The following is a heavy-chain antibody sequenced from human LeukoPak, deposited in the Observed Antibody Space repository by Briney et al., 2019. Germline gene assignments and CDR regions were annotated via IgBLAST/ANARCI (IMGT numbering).Heavy chain of an antibody. V-gene: IGHV4-30-2*01. CDR1: GGSISSGGYS. D-gene: IGHD3-10*01. CDR2: IYHSGST. Sequence: SETLSLTCAVSGGSISSGGYSWSWIRQPPGKGLEWIGYIYHSGSTYYNPSLKSRVTISVDTSKNQFSLKLSSVTAADTAVYYCARGRVAWYYYGSGSSYYFDYWGQGTLVTVSS. J-gene: IGHJ4*02. CDR3: ARGRVAWYYYGSGSSYYFDY.